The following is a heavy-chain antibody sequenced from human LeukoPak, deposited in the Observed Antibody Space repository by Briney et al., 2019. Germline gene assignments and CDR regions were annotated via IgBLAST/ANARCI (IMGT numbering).Heavy chain of an antibody. CDR1: GGSFSGYY. D-gene: IGHD6-25*01. J-gene: IGHJ5*02. CDR2: INHSGST. V-gene: IGHV4-34*01. CDR3: ARSGPQRTAWFDP. Sequence: SETLSLTCAVYGGSFSGYYWSWIRQPPGKGLEWIGEINHSGSTNYNPSLKSRVTISVDTSKNQFSLKLSSVTAADTAVYYCARSGPQRTAWFDPWGQGTLVTVSS.